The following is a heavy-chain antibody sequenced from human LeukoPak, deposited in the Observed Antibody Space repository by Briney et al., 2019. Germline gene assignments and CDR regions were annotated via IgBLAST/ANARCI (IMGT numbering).Heavy chain of an antibody. CDR3: ARESAAATFDY. V-gene: IGHV3-21*01. CDR2: ISSSSSYI. Sequence: GGSLRLSCAASGFTLSSYSMNWVRQAPGKGLEWVSSISSSSSYIYYADSVKGRFTISRDNAKNSLYLQMNSLRAEDTAVSYCARESAAATFDYWGQGTLVTVSS. D-gene: IGHD6-13*01. J-gene: IGHJ4*02. CDR1: GFTLSSYS.